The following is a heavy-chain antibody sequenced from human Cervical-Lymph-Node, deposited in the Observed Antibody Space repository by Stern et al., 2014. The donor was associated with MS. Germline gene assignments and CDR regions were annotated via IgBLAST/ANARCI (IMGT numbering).Heavy chain of an antibody. CDR2: IYYSGST. J-gene: IGHJ6*02. V-gene: IGHV4-30-4*01. D-gene: IGHD4-17*01. Sequence: QVQLQESGPGLVKPSQTLSLTCTVSGGSISSNNSYWSWIRQPPGKGLEWIAYIYYSGSTYYNPSLKSRVTLSVDTSTNQFPLRLSSVTAADTAVYYCARAHYGDYPFYYYGMDVWGQGTTVTVSS. CDR3: ARAHYGDYPFYYYGMDV. CDR1: GGSISSNNSY.